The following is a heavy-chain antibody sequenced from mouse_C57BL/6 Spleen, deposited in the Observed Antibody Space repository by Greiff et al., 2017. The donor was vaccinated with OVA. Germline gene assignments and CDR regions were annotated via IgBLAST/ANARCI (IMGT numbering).Heavy chain of an antibody. V-gene: IGHV1-53*01. Sequence: QVQLQQPGTELVKPGASVKLSCKASGYTFTSYWMHWVKQRPGQGLEWIGNINPSNGGTNYNEKFKSKATLTVDTSSSTAYMQLSSLTSEDSAVYYWARRTVVANDYYARDYWGQGTSVTVSS. D-gene: IGHD1-1*01. CDR2: INPSNGGT. CDR1: GYTFTSYW. J-gene: IGHJ4*01. CDR3: ARRTVVANDYYARDY.